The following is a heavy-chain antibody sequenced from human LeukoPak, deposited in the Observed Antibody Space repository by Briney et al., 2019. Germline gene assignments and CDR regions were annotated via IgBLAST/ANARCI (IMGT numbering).Heavy chain of an antibody. J-gene: IGHJ4*02. CDR1: GGTFSSYA. Sequence: SVKVSCKASGGTFSSYAISWVRQAPGQGLEWMGGIIPIFGTANYAQKFQGRVTITADESTSTAYMELSSLRSEDTAVYHCARNGRNYDFWSGTPAVDYWGQGTLVTVSS. CDR2: IIPIFGTA. V-gene: IGHV1-69*13. CDR3: ARNGRNYDFWSGTPAVDY. D-gene: IGHD3-3*01.